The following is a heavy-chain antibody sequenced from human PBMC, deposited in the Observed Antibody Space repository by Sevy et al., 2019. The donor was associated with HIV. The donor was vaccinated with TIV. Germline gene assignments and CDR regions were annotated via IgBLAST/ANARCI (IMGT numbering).Heavy chain of an antibody. CDR1: GYSFSSHW. CDR3: ATSRSGYFDSGGYYIY. J-gene: IGHJ4*02. V-gene: IGHV5-51*01. CDR2: VLPEDSST. Sequence: GESLKISCKGSGYSFSSHWIGWVRHMPGKGLEWMGIVLPEDSSTRYSPSFEGQVTFSADKSTSTAYLQWSSLKASDTAIYYCATSRSGYFDSGGYYIYWGQGTLVTVSS. D-gene: IGHD3-22*01.